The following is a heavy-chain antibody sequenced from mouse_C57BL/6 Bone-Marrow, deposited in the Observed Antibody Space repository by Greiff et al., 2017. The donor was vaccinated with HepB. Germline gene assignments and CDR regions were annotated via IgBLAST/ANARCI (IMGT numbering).Heavy chain of an antibody. CDR2: IDPANGNT. CDR3: ARNYYGSSYRFDY. D-gene: IGHD1-1*01. Sequence: EVKLQESVAELVRPGASVKLSCTASGFNIKNTYMHWVKQRPEQGLEWIGRIDPANGNTKYAPKFQGKATITADTSSNTAYLQLSSLTSEDTAIYYCARNYYGSSYRFDYWGQGTTLTVSS. V-gene: IGHV14-3*01. CDR1: GFNIKNTY. J-gene: IGHJ2*01.